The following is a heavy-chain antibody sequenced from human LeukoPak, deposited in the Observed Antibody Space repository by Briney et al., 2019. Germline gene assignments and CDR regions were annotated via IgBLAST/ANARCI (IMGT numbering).Heavy chain of an antibody. Sequence: SETLSLTRTVSGGSISSGSYYWSWIRQPAGKGLEWIGRIYTSGSTNYNPSLKSRVTISVDTSKNQFSLKLSSVTAADTAVYYCARDEDGNYGSPGDYWGQGTLVTVSS. CDR3: ARDEDGNYGSPGDY. CDR1: GGSISSGSYY. V-gene: IGHV4-61*02. D-gene: IGHD4-17*01. CDR2: IYTSGST. J-gene: IGHJ4*02.